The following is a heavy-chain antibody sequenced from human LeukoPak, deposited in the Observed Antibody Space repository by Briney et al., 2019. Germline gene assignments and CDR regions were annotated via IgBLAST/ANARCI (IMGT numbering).Heavy chain of an antibody. V-gene: IGHV3-21*01. D-gene: IGHD3-10*01. J-gene: IGHJ4*02. CDR2: ISSSSSYI. Sequence: PRGSLRLSCAASGFTFSSYSMNWVRQAPGKGLEWVSSISSSSSYIYCADSVKGRFTISRDNAKNSLYLQMNSLRAEDTAVYYCARETNYYGSGSFDYWGQGTLVTVSS. CDR1: GFTFSSYS. CDR3: ARETNYYGSGSFDY.